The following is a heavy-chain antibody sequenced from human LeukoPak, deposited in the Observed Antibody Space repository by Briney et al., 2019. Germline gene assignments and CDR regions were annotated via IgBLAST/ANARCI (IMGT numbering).Heavy chain of an antibody. CDR3: ARDSGEGYNYYFDY. CDR2: INPNSGGA. D-gene: IGHD5-24*01. J-gene: IGHJ4*02. CDR1: GYTFTGSY. Sequence: ASVKVSCKASGYTFTGSYIHWVRQAPGQGLEWMGWINPNSGGANYAQKFQGRVTMTRDTSISTAYMELSRLRSDDTAVYYCARDSGEGYNYYFDYWGQGTLVTVSS. V-gene: IGHV1-2*02.